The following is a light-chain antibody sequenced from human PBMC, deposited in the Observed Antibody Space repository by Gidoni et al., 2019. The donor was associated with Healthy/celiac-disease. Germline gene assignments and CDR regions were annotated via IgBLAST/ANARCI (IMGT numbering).Light chain of an antibody. V-gene: IGKV3-20*01. CDR3: QQYGSSPSWT. J-gene: IGKJ1*01. Sequence: DIVLTQSPGTLSLSPGERATLSCRASQSVSSSYLAWYQQKPGQAPRHLIYGASSRATGIPDRFSGSGSGTDFTLTISRLEPEDFAVYYCQQYGSSPSWTFGQGTKVEIK. CDR1: QSVSSSY. CDR2: GAS.